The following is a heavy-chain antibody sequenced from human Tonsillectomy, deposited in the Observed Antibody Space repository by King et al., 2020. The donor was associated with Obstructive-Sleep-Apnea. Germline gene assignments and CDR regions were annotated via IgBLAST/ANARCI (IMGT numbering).Heavy chain of an antibody. CDR3: VRDFRWAFDY. CDR1: GFTFSIYS. J-gene: IGHJ4*02. CDR2: LSGDSGNI. D-gene: IGHD5-24*01. Sequence: VQLVESGGGLVQPGGSLRISCAASGFTFSIYSMNWVRQAPGKGPEWVSYLSGDSGNIQYADSVKGRFTISRDNAKKLLFLQMDSLRAEDTAAYYCVRDFRWAFDYWGQGIQVTVSS. V-gene: IGHV3-48*04.